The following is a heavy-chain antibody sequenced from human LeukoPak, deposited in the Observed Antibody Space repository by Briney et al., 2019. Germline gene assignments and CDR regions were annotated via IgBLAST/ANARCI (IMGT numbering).Heavy chain of an antibody. Sequence: GESLKISCKGSGYSFTTYWIGWVRQMPGKGLEWMGIIYPGDSDTRYSPSFQGQVTISADKSISTAYLQWSSLKASDTAMYYCARQPSYSSGPHDAFDIWGQGTMVTVSS. D-gene: IGHD6-19*01. CDR3: ARQPSYSSGPHDAFDI. J-gene: IGHJ3*02. CDR2: IYPGDSDT. V-gene: IGHV5-51*01. CDR1: GYSFTTYW.